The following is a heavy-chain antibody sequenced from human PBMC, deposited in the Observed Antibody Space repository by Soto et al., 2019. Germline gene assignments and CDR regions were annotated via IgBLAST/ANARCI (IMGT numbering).Heavy chain of an antibody. D-gene: IGHD1-26*01. CDR2: IRGDLVTT. Sequence: GGSLRLSCATSGFTFSDHAMHWVRQAPGGVLEWDAGIRGDLVTTPYAASVKGRFTISRDNSKNTLYLQMNSLRAEDTAIYYCVKEGKMGVEGFDFWGQGTLVTVSS. V-gene: IGHV3-23*01. CDR3: VKEGKMGVEGFDF. CDR1: GFTFSDHA. J-gene: IGHJ4*02.